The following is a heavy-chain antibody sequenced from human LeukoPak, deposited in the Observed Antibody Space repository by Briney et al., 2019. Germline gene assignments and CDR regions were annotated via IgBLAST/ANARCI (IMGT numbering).Heavy chain of an antibody. Sequence: GGSLRLSCAVSGFTFSTYWMHWVRQAPGKGPVWVSRISSDGTRTSYVDSVRGRFTISRDNAKNTLFLQMNSLRVEDTAVYYCARSPNCGGDCSWGQGTLVTVSS. CDR3: ARSPNCGGDCS. V-gene: IGHV3-74*01. D-gene: IGHD2-21*02. J-gene: IGHJ5*02. CDR2: ISSDGTRT. CDR1: GFTFSTYW.